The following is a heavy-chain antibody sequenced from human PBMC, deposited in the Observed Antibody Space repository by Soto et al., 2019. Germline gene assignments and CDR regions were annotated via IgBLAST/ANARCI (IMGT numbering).Heavy chain of an antibody. D-gene: IGHD5-18*01. CDR1: GFTFRTYW. J-gene: IGHJ6*02. CDR2: INQDGSEK. V-gene: IGHV3-7*05. CDR3: ARDGSTSWYSYDYHGMDV. Sequence: EVQLGESGGGLVQPGGSLRLSCAASGFTFRTYWLSWVLQVPGKGLEWVANINQDGSEKNYVDSVKGRFTISRDNAKNSLYLQMSSLRAEDTALYYCARDGSTSWYSYDYHGMDVWGQGTTVTVSS.